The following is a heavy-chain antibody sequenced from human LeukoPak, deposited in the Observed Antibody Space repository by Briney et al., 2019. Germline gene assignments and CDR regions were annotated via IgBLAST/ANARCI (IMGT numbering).Heavy chain of an antibody. CDR3: ARDPGYSRIWNWFDP. Sequence: XGXQAPGQXVXWRGGXNPDSGGTNYAQKFQGRVTMTRDTSISTAYMELSSLRSDDTAVYYCARDPGYSRIWNWFDPWGQGTLVTVSS. V-gene: IGHV1-2*02. D-gene: IGHD6-13*01. CDR2: XNPDSGGT. J-gene: IGHJ5*02.